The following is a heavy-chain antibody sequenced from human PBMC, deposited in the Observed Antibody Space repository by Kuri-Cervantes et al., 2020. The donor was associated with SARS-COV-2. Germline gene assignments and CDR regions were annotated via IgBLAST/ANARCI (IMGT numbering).Heavy chain of an antibody. V-gene: IGHV1-8*03. Sequence: ASVKVSCKASGYTFTSYDINWVRQATGQGLEWMGWMNPNSGDTGYAQKFQGRVTITRNTSISTAYMELSSLRSEDTAVYYCARVVTYYDFWSGYCTNAFDIWGQGTMVTVSS. CDR3: ARVVTYYDFWSGYCTNAFDI. D-gene: IGHD3-3*01. CDR1: GYTFTSYD. CDR2: MNPNSGDT. J-gene: IGHJ3*02.